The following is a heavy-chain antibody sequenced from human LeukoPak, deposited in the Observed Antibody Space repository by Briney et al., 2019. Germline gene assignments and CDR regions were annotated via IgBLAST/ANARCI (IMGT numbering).Heavy chain of an antibody. D-gene: IGHD5-18*01. J-gene: IGHJ4*02. CDR3: ARYSYGYDY. CDR2: IYYSGST. CDR1: GGSISSYY. Sequence: SETLSLTCTVSGGSISSYYWSWTRQPPGKGLEWIGYIYYSGSTNYNPSLKSRVTISVDTSKNQFSLKLSSVTAADTAVYYCARYSYGYDYWGQGTLVTVSS. V-gene: IGHV4-59*01.